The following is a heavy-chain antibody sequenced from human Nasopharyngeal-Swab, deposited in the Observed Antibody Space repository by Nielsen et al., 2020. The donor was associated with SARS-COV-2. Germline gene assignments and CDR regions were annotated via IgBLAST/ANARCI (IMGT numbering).Heavy chain of an antibody. CDR2: TIPVFGTP. CDR3: ARLNNYDSGGYYYIDY. D-gene: IGHD3-22*01. V-gene: IGHV1-69*01. Sequence: WVRQAPRQGIEWMGGTIPVFGTPIYAQKFQGRVTITADESTSTAYMELSSLRSEDTAFYYCARLNNYDSGGYYYIDYWGQGTLVTVSS. J-gene: IGHJ4*02.